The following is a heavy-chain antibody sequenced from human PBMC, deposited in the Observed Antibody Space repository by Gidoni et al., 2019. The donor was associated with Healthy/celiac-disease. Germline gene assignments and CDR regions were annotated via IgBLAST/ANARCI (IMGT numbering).Heavy chain of an antibody. Sequence: QVQLVQSGAEVQKPGASVKVSCKESGYTFTSYYMHWVRQDPGQGLEWMGIINPSGGSTSYAQKFQGRVTMTRDTSTSTVYMELSSLRSEDTAVYYCASSIAVAGGKGFDYWGQGTLVTVSS. V-gene: IGHV1-46*01. CDR3: ASSIAVAGGKGFDY. J-gene: IGHJ4*02. CDR1: GYTFTSYY. D-gene: IGHD6-19*01. CDR2: INPSGGST.